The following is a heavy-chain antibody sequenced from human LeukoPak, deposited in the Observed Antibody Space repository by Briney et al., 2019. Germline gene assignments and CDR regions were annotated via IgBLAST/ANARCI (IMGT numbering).Heavy chain of an antibody. J-gene: IGHJ4*02. CDR1: GGTFSSYA. Sequence: ASVKVSCKASGGTFSSYAISWVRQAPGQGLEWMGRIIPILGIANYAQKFQGRVTITADKSTSTAYMELSSPRSEDTAVYYCARERDGYNPRFDYWGQGTLVTVSS. CDR3: ARERDGYNPRFDY. V-gene: IGHV1-69*04. CDR2: IIPILGIA. D-gene: IGHD5-24*01.